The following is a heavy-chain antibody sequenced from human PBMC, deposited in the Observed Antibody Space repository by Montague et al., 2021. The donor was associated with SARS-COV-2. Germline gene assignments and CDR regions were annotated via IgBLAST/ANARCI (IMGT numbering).Heavy chain of an antibody. J-gene: IGHJ4*02. CDR2: ISTSGFRT. D-gene: IGHD1-26*01. CDR1: GFTFGSYA. V-gene: IGHV3-23*01. Sequence: SLSLSCSASGFTFGSYALSWVRQAPGKGLEWVSAISTSGFRTYYADSVRGRFIISRDKSKNTLYLQMNSLRADDTAVYYCADDFPSGRYLWGQGVLVTVSS. CDR3: ADDFPSGRYL.